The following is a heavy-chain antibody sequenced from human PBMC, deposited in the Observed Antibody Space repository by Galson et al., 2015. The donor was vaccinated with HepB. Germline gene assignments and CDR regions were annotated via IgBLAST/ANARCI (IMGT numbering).Heavy chain of an antibody. Sequence: SLRLSCAVSGFTFSTSWMHWVRQAPGKGLVWVSRINSDGSITNYADSVKGRFTISRDNAKNTLYLQMNSLRAEDTAVYYCARERGSIFSQLFYFDYWGQGALVTVSS. CDR2: INSDGSIT. D-gene: IGHD3-9*01. J-gene: IGHJ4*02. V-gene: IGHV3-74*01. CDR1: GFTFSTSW. CDR3: ARERGSIFSQLFYFDY.